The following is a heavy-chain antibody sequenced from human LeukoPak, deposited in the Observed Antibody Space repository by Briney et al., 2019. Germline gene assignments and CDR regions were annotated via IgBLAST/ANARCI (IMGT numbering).Heavy chain of an antibody. V-gene: IGHV3-30*18. J-gene: IGHJ5*02. CDR2: TTHDGMYT. CDR1: GFSLWTSG. CDR3: TKGGGISANPLDP. Sequence: GGSLRLSCAASGFSLWTSGIHWVRQAPGRGLEWLSLTTHDGMYTNYADSLKGRFTISTDTSKNTVYLQMNSLRPEDTAVYYCTKGGGISANPLDPWGQGTLVIVSS. D-gene: IGHD4-23*01.